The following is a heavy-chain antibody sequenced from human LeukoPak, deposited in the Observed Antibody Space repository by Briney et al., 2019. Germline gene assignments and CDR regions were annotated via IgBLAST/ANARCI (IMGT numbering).Heavy chain of an antibody. V-gene: IGHV6-1*01. Sequence: SPSLSLTFTISGDSVSINSADWNWIRQCPSRGLEWLGSTYYRSNGYNDYAVTLQSRITINPDTYKNQFSLQLNSVTPEDTAVYYCARGWELLSVFYYFDYWGQGTLVTVSS. CDR3: ARGWELLSVFYYFDY. CDR2: TYYRSNGYN. J-gene: IGHJ4*02. D-gene: IGHD1-26*01. CDR1: GDSVSINSAD.